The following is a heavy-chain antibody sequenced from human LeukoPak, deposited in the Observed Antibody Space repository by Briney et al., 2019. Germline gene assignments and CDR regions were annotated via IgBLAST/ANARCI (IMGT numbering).Heavy chain of an antibody. J-gene: IGHJ4*02. D-gene: IGHD2-2*02. V-gene: IGHV3-30*02. CDR3: AKDKIGYCSSTSCYTKSGFDY. CDR1: GFTFSSYG. Sequence: GGSLRLSCAASGFTFSSYGMHWVRQAPGKGLEGVAFIRYDGSNKYYADSVKGRFTTSRDNSKNTLYLQMNSLRAEDTAVYYCAKDKIGYCSSTSCYTKSGFDYWGQGTLVTVSS. CDR2: IRYDGSNK.